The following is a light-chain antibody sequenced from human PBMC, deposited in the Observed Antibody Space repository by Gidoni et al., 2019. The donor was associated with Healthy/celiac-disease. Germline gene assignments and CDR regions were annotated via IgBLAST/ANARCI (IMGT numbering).Light chain of an antibody. CDR3: QSYDSSRSGYV. V-gene: IGLV1-40*01. J-gene: IGLJ1*01. CDR1: SSNIGAGYD. Sequence: QSVLTQPPLVSGAPGQRVTISCTGSSSNIGAGYDVHWYQQLPGTAPKLLIYGNSNRHSGVPDRFSGSKSGTSASLAITGLQAEDEADYYCQSYDSSRSGYVFGTGTKVTVL. CDR2: GNS.